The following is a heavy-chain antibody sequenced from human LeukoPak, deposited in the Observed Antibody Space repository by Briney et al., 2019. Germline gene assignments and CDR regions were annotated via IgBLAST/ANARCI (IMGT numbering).Heavy chain of an antibody. CDR1: GFPFSSSG. CDR3: ARSLTAREYFQH. V-gene: IGHV3-30*02. Sequence: GGSLRLSCAASGFPFSSSGMHWVRQAPGKGLEGVTFIHADGNSKYYADSVEGRSTVSRDSPKNTLSLQMNSLRVEDTAVYYCARSLTAREYFQHWGQGPLVTVS. J-gene: IGHJ1*01. CDR2: IHADGNSK. D-gene: IGHD6-6*01.